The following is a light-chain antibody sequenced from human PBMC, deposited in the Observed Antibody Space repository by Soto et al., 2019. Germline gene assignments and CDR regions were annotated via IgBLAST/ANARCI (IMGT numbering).Light chain of an antibody. CDR3: QQRSNWLT. J-gene: IGKJ4*01. CDR2: DAS. CDR1: QSVSSSY. V-gene: IGKV3-11*01. Sequence: EVVMRQSPATLSVSPGEGATLSCRASQSVSSSYLAWYQQKPGQAPRLLIYDASNRATGIPARFSGSGSGTDFTLTISSLEPEDFAVYYCQQRSNWLTFGGGTKVDIK.